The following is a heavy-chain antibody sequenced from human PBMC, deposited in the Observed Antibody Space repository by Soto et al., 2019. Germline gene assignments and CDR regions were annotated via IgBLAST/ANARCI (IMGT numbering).Heavy chain of an antibody. CDR2: IYYSGST. J-gene: IGHJ6*02. CDR3: ARRARSGWYNYGMDV. V-gene: IGHV4-61*01. D-gene: IGHD6-19*01. Sequence: SETLSLTCTVSGGSVSSGSYYWSWIRQPPGKGLEWIGYIYYSGSTNYNPSLKSRVTISVDTSKNQFSLKLSSVTAADTAVYYCARRARSGWYNYGMDVWGQGTTVTVSS. CDR1: GGSVSSGSYY.